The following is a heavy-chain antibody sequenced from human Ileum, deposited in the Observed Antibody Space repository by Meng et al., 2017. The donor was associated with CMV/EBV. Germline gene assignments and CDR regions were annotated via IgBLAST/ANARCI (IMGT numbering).Heavy chain of an antibody. J-gene: IGHJ6*02. CDR3: ARDKTHGSGSYHNYYGMDV. CDR1: GFTSSNSW. Sequence: GESLKISCAASGFTSSNSWMIWVRQAPGKGLEWVASIKQGGSEKYYVDSVKGRFTISRDDAKKSLYLQMNSLRVEDTAVYYCARDKTHGSGSYHNYYGMDVWGQGTTVTVSS. CDR2: IKQGGSEK. V-gene: IGHV3-7*01. D-gene: IGHD3-10*01.